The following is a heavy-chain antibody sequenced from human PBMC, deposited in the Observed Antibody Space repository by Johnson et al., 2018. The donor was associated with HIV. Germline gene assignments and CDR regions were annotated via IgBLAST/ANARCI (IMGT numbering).Heavy chain of an antibody. D-gene: IGHD6-13*01. CDR2: INWDGTYT. J-gene: IGHJ3*02. Sequence: VQLVESGGGVVRPGGSQRLSCVASGFTFDDYGMSWVRPAPGKGLVWVSGINWDGTYTGYVGSVKGRFTISRDNGKNSLYLQMNSLRVEDTALYYCARAVRIGVGGTVLGASDIWGQGTMVTVSS. V-gene: IGHV3-20*04. CDR1: GFTFDDYG. CDR3: ARAVRIGVGGTVLGASDI.